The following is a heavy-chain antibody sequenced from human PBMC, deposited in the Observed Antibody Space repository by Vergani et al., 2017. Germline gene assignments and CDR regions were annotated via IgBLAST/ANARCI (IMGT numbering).Heavy chain of an antibody. Sequence: QVQLQESGPGLVKPSQTLSLTCTVSGGSISSGGYYWSWIRQHPGKGLEWIGYIYYSGSTYYNPSLKSRVTISVDTSKNQFSLKLSSVTAVDTAVYYCARDSRYGSGSYFYFDYWGQGTLVTVSS. CDR1: GGSISSGGYY. CDR2: IYYSGST. D-gene: IGHD3-10*01. J-gene: IGHJ4*02. CDR3: ARDSRYGSGSYFYFDY. V-gene: IGHV4-31*03.